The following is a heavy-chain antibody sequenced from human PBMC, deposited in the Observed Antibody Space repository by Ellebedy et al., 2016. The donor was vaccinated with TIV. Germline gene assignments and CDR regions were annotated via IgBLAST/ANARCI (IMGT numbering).Heavy chain of an antibody. Sequence: GGSLRLSXAASGFIFSKAWMSWVRQAPGKGLEWVGLIKSKTDGGTTNYAASVKGRFTISRDDSKNTLYLQMNSLKTEDTAAYYCATDRRGSYDVPFDIWGQGTMVTVSS. CDR3: ATDRRGSYDVPFDI. CDR2: IKSKTDGGTT. CDR1: GFIFSKAW. J-gene: IGHJ3*02. D-gene: IGHD1-26*01. V-gene: IGHV3-15*01.